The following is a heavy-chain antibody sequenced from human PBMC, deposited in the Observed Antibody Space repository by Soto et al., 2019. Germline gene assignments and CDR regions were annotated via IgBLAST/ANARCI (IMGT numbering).Heavy chain of an antibody. Sequence: EVQLVDSGGGLIQPGGSLRLSCAASGFTVSNNYMSWVRQAPGKGLEWVSVIYIDGTTYHADSVKGRFTISRDNSKNTLFLQMISLRAEDTAVYYCARNSAYYYSYAMDVWSQGTTVTVSS. J-gene: IGHJ6*02. D-gene: IGHD3-10*01. CDR1: GFTVSNNY. CDR2: IYIDGTT. CDR3: ARNSAYYYSYAMDV. V-gene: IGHV3-53*01.